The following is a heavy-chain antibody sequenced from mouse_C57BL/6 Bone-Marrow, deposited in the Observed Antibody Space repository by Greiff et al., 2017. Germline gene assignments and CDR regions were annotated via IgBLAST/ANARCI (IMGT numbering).Heavy chain of an antibody. CDR2: IYPGDGDT. D-gene: IGHD2-3*01. V-gene: IGHV1-82*01. CDR1: GYAFSSSW. CDR3: ARSGDGYLYWYFDV. J-gene: IGHJ1*03. Sequence: VQRVESGPELVKPGASVKISCKASGYAFSSSWMNWVKQRPGKGLEWIGRIYPGDGDTNYNGKFKGKATLTADKSSSTAYMQLSSLTSEDSAVYFCARSGDGYLYWYFDVWGTGTTVTVSS.